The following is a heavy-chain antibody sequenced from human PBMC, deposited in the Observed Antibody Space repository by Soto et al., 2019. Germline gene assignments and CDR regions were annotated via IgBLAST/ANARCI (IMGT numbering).Heavy chain of an antibody. CDR2: IYYSGST. Sequence: QVQLQESGPGLVKPSQTLSLTCTVSGGSISSGDYYWSWIRQPPGKGREWIGYIYYSGSTYYTPPLTGRVTISVDTSKNQFSLKLSSVTAADTAVYYCASSYGSGSYYRRRGMTALSYWGQGTLVTVSS. J-gene: IGHJ4*02. D-gene: IGHD3-10*01. CDR3: ASSYGSGSYYRRRGMTALSY. V-gene: IGHV4-30-4*01. CDR1: GGSISSGDYY.